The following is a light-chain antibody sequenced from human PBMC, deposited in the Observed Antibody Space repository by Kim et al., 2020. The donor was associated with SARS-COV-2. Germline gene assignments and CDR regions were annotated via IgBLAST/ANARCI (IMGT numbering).Light chain of an antibody. Sequence: DIVLTQSPAMLSLSPGDRATLSCRASHSVADYLAWYQHKPGQAPRLLIYDASKRATDIPARFSGSGSGTDFTLTISSREPEDFAIYYCQQRSNSPGTFGQGTKVDIK. J-gene: IGKJ1*01. V-gene: IGKV3-11*01. CDR2: DAS. CDR1: HSVADY. CDR3: QQRSNSPGT.